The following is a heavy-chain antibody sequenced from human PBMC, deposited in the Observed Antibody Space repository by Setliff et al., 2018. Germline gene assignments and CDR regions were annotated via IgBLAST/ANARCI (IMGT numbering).Heavy chain of an antibody. J-gene: IGHJ4*02. Sequence: ASVKVSCKASGYTFTTYAMNWVRQAPGQGLKWVGWINTNTGNPTYAQGFTGRFVFSLDTSVSTAYLQISSLKAEDTAVYYCARLHYDFWSGYYRSDYWGQGTLVTVSS. CDR3: ARLHYDFWSGYYRSDY. CDR1: GYTFTTYA. D-gene: IGHD3-3*01. V-gene: IGHV7-4-1*02. CDR2: INTNTGNP.